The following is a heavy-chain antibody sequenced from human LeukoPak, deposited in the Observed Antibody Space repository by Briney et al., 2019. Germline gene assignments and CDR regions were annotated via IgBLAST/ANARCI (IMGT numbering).Heavy chain of an antibody. J-gene: IGHJ4*02. CDR3: ARGPGDSPFDY. Sequence: SETLSLTCTVSGGSISSYYWSWIRQPPGKGLEWIGYIYYSRSTNYNPSLKSRVTISVDTSKNQFSLKLSSVTAADTAVYYCARGPGDSPFDYWGQGTLVTVSS. D-gene: IGHD7-27*01. V-gene: IGHV4-59*01. CDR1: GGSISSYY. CDR2: IYYSRST.